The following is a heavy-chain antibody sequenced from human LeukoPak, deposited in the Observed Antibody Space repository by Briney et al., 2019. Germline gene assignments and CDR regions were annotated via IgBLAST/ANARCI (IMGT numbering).Heavy chain of an antibody. J-gene: IGHJ4*02. V-gene: IGHV3-23*01. CDR2: ISSAGDNT. Sequence: GGSLRLSCAAAGFTFSTFAMSWVRQAPGKGLEWVSSISSAGDNTYSADSVKGRFTISRDNSKNTLFLQMTSLRVDDTAVYYCARDLAVSWGQGTLVTVSS. CDR1: GFTFSTFA. CDR3: ARDLAVS.